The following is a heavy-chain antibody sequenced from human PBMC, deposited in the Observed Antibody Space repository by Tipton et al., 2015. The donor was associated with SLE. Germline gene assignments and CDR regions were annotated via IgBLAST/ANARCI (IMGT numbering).Heavy chain of an antibody. V-gene: IGHV3-33*01. CDR1: GFTFSSYG. D-gene: IGHD3-22*01. J-gene: IGHJ4*02. Sequence: SLRLSCAASGFTFSSYGMHWVRQAPGKGLEWVAVIWYDGSNKYYADSVKGRFTISRDNSKNTLYLQMNSLRAEDTAVYYCARARGPDDSSISDFDYWGQGTLVTVSS. CDR3: ARARGPDDSSISDFDY. CDR2: IWYDGSNK.